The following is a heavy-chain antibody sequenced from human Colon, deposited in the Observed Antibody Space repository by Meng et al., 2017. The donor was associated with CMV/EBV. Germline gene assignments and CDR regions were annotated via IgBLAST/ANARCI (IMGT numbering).Heavy chain of an antibody. J-gene: IGHJ4*02. CDR3: VKDLIEPEV. CDR2: IRYDGREK. Sequence: GGSLRLSCATSGFPLTNYDMHWVRQAPGKGLEWVACIRYDGREKYYADSGKGRFTITRDKYKKTVDLQMNSLTVEDTAVYYCVKDLIEPEVWGQGTLVTVSS. CDR1: GFPLTNYD. D-gene: IGHD2/OR15-2a*01. V-gene: IGHV3-30*02.